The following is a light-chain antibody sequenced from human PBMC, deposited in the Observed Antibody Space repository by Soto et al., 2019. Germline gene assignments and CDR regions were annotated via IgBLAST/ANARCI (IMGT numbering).Light chain of an antibody. Sequence: EIVFTQSPGTLSLSPGERATLSCRASQSVSSNYLAWYQQKPGQAPRLLIYGASSRAIGIPDRFSGSGSGTDFTLTISRLEPEDFAVYYCQHFGGTTFTFGQGTRLEIK. CDR1: QSVSSNY. V-gene: IGKV3-20*01. CDR3: QHFGGTTFT. CDR2: GAS. J-gene: IGKJ5*01.